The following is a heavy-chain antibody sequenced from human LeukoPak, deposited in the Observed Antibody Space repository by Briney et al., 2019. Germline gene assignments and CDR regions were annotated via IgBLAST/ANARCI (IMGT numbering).Heavy chain of an antibody. Sequence: ASVKVSCKASGYTFTGYYMHWVRQAPGQGLEWMGWINPNSGGTNYAQKFQGGVTMTRGTSIRTVYMELSRLRSDDTAVYYCARVSDTAMVHYYYYYMDVWGKGTTVTVSS. D-gene: IGHD5-18*01. V-gene: IGHV1-2*02. CDR2: INPNSGGT. CDR1: GYTFTGYY. J-gene: IGHJ6*03. CDR3: ARVSDTAMVHYYYYYMDV.